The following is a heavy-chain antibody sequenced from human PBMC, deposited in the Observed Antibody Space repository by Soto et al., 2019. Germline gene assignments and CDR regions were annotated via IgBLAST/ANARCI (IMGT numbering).Heavy chain of an antibody. CDR2: ISNDGNNK. J-gene: IGHJ4*02. Sequence: GGSLRLSCAASGFTFSNYGMHWVRQAPGKGLEWVAVISNDGNNKYYADSVKGRSTISRDNSKNTLYLQVDSLRAEDTAVYYWATDSSRGDPYGSNFFDYWGLGTLVTVSS. CDR3: ATDSSRGDPYGSNFFDY. V-gene: IGHV3-30*03. D-gene: IGHD4-17*01. CDR1: GFTFSNYG.